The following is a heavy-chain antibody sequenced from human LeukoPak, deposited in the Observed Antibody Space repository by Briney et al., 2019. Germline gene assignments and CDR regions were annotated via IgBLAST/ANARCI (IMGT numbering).Heavy chain of an antibody. J-gene: IGHJ4*02. CDR3: ARDESGHSSLGEGFDY. D-gene: IGHD3-16*01. V-gene: IGHV3-30*01. CDR1: GFTFSSYA. CDR2: ISYDGSNK. Sequence: GFLRLSCAASGFTFSSYAMHWVRQAPGKGLEWVAVISYDGSNKYYADSVKGRFTISRDNSKNTLYLQMNSLRAEDTAVYYCARDESGHSSLGEGFDYWGQGTLVTVSS.